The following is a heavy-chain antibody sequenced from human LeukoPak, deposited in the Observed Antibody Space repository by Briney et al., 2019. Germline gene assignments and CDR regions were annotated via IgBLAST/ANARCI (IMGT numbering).Heavy chain of an antibody. CDR2: IYYSGST. CDR3: ARRIDLAGSTFDY. Sequence: SETLSLTCGVSGGSISGTNWWSWVRQPPGKGLEWLGSIYYSGSTSYNPSLKRRVTISVDTSKNQFSLMLSAVTAADTAVYYCARRIDLAGSTFDYWGQGALVTVSS. V-gene: IGHV4-39*01. CDR1: GGSISGTNW. J-gene: IGHJ4*02. D-gene: IGHD3-9*01.